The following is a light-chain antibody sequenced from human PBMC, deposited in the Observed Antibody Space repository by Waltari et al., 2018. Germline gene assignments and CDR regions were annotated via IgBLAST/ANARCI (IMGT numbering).Light chain of an antibody. CDR2: YGS. Sequence: SYVLTQPPSVSVAPGETARITCGGDNIGSYSVHWYQQKPGQAPVLVIRYGSDRPSGIPERFSGSNSANTATLTISRVEAGDEANYYCQVWHAAIDPGVFGTGTEVTV. CDR3: QVWHAAIDPGV. V-gene: IGLV3-21*04. J-gene: IGLJ1*01. CDR1: NIGSYS.